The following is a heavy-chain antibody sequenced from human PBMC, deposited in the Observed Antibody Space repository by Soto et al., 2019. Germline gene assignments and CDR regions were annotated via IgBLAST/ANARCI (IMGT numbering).Heavy chain of an antibody. V-gene: IGHV1-18*01. J-gene: IGHJ5*02. D-gene: IGHD5-12*01. CDR2: ISAYNGNT. Sequence: GASVKVSCKASGYTFTSYGISWVQQAPGQGLEWMGWISAYNGNTNYAQKLQGRVTMTTDTSTSTAYMELRSLRSDDTAVYYCARDRGYSGYDFLPTHNRFDPWGQGTLVTVS. CDR3: ARDRGYSGYDFLPTHNRFDP. CDR1: GYTFTSYG.